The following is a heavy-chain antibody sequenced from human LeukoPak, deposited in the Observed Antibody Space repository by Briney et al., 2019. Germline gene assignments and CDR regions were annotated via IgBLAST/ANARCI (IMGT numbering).Heavy chain of an antibody. CDR1: GFTFSSYA. V-gene: IGHV3-23*01. Sequence: GGSLRLSCAASGFTFSSYAMSWVRQAPGKGLEWVSAISGSGGSTYYADSVKGRFTISRDNSKNTLYLQMNSLRAEDTAVYYCAKDSLMSEEWELLPLGFDYWGQGTLVTVSS. CDR2: ISGSGGST. J-gene: IGHJ4*02. D-gene: IGHD1-26*01. CDR3: AKDSLMSEEWELLPLGFDY.